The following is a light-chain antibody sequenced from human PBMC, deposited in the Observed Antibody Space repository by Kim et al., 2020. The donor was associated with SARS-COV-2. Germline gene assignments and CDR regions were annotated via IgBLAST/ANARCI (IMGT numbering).Light chain of an antibody. J-gene: IGKJ2*03. CDR1: QSVNSY. V-gene: IGKV1-39*01. CDR3: QQSDSFPHS. Sequence: SASGGDRVTITCRASQSVNSYLNWYQQKPGKAPKHLIYAASTLQSGVPARFSGSGSGTDFTLTISSLQHEDLATYYCQQSDSFPHSFGQGTKLEI. CDR2: AAS.